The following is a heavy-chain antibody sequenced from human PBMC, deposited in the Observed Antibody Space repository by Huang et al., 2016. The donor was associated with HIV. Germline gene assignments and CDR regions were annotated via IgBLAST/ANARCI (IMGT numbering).Heavy chain of an antibody. V-gene: IGHV1-2*02. CDR1: GYTFTGYY. Sequence: QVQLVQSGAEVKKPGASVKVSCKASGYTFTGYYMHWVRQAPGQGLEWMGWINPKSGGTNYAQKFHGRVTMTRDTSISTAYMELSRLRSDDTAVYYCAREVVSATGYYYYGMDVWGQGTTVTVSS. J-gene: IGHJ6*02. CDR3: AREVVSATGYYYYGMDV. CDR2: INPKSGGT. D-gene: IGHD2-15*01.